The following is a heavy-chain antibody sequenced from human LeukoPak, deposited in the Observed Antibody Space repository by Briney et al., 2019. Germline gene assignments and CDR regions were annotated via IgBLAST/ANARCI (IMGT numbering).Heavy chain of an antibody. D-gene: IGHD1-26*01. CDR1: DGSINSYY. V-gene: IGHV4-59*01. J-gene: IGHJ6*02. Sequence: SETLSLTCSVSDGSINSYYWNWIRRPPGKGLEWIGYIYYNGNTNYSPSLKSRVTMSADTSKNLFSLKVSSVTAADTAVYYCARGRSNYYGMDVWGQGTTVTVSS. CDR2: IYYNGNT. CDR3: ARGRSNYYGMDV.